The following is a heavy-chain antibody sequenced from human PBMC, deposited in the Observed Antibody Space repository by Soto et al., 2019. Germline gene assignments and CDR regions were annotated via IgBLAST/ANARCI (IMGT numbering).Heavy chain of an antibody. J-gene: IGHJ4*02. V-gene: IGHV4-31*02. Sequence: SETLSLTCTVSGGSISSGGYYWSWIRQHPGKGLEWIGYIYYSGSTYYNPSLKSRVTISVDTSKNQFSLKLSSVTAADTAVYYCALSDILTGYYLDYWGQGTLVTVS. CDR3: ALSDILTGYYLDY. CDR2: IYYSGST. D-gene: IGHD3-9*01. CDR1: GGSISSGGYY.